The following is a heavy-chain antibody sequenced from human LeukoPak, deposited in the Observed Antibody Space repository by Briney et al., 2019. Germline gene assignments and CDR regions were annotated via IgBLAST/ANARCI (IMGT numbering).Heavy chain of an antibody. CDR1: GFTFSSYW. CDR2: INQDGSEK. J-gene: IGHJ4*02. Sequence: GGSLRLSCAASGFTFSSYWMSWVRQAPGKGLEWVANINQDGSEKYYVDSVKGRFTLSRDNAKNSLYLQINSLRAEDTAVYYCAKRYPTGYYFDYWGQGTLVTVSS. V-gene: IGHV3-7*05. D-gene: IGHD2-8*02. CDR3: AKRYPTGYYFDY.